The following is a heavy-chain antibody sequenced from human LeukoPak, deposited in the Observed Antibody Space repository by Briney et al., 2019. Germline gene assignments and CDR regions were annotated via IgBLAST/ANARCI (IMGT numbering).Heavy chain of an antibody. J-gene: IGHJ4*02. V-gene: IGHV3-48*03. Sequence: PGGSLRLSCAASGFTFSSYEMNWVRQAPGKGLEWVSYISSSGSLIYYADSVKGRFTISRDSAKNSLYLQMNSLRAEDTAVYYCAREIGYYDSSGYYYWGQGTLVTVSS. D-gene: IGHD3-22*01. CDR2: ISSSGSLI. CDR1: GFTFSSYE. CDR3: AREIGYYDSSGYYY.